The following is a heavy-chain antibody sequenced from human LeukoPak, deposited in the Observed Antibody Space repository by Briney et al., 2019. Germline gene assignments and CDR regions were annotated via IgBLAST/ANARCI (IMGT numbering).Heavy chain of an antibody. CDR3: ARYDSGSYAPIFDP. V-gene: IGHV4-59*01. D-gene: IGHD1-26*01. CDR2: IYYSGST. J-gene: IGHJ5*02. CDR1: GGSISSYY. Sequence: PSETLSLTCTVSGGSISSYYWSWLRQPPGKGLEWIGYIYYSGSTNYNPSLKSRVTISVDTSKNQFSLKLSSVTAADTAVYYCARYDSGSYAPIFDPWGQGTLVTVSS.